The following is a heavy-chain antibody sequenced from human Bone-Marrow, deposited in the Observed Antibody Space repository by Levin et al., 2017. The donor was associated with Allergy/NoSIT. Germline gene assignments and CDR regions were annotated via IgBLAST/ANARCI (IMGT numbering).Heavy chain of an antibody. CDR3: VIGVPLWFGYFQP. J-gene: IGHJ1*01. CDR2: INWNSENI. D-gene: IGHD3-10*01. Sequence: GGSLRLSCAGSGFTFEDHALHWVRQAPGKGLEWVSGINWNSENIAYAQSVKGRFTISRDNAKNSLSLQMNSLRDEDTAFYYCVIGVPLWFGYFQPWGQGALVTVSS. V-gene: IGHV3-9*01. CDR1: GFTFEDHA.